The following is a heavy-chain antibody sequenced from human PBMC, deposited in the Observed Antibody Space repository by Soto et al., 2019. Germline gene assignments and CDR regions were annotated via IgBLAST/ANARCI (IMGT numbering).Heavy chain of an antibody. D-gene: IGHD2-15*01. CDR3: ASRESSETLAASSTNWFDP. CDR1: GGSFSGYY. V-gene: IGHV4-34*01. Sequence: SETLSLTCAVYGGSFSGYYWSWIRQPPGKGLEWIGEINHSGSTNYNPSLKSRVTISVDTSKNQFSLKLSSVTAADTAVYYCASRESSETLAASSTNWFDPWGQGTLVTVSS. J-gene: IGHJ5*02. CDR2: INHSGST.